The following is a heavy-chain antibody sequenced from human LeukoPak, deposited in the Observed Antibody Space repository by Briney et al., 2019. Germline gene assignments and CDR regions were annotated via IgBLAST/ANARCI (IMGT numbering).Heavy chain of an antibody. CDR1: GGSISSSSYY. CDR3: ARLVTTVTKFDGDAFDI. V-gene: IGHV4-39*01. D-gene: IGHD4-17*01. Sequence: PSETLSLTCTVSGGSISSSSYYWGWIRQPPGKGLEWIGSIYYSGSTHYNPSLKSRVTISVDTSKNQFSLKLSSVTAADTAVYYCARLVTTVTKFDGDAFDIWGQGTMVTVSS. J-gene: IGHJ3*02. CDR2: IYYSGST.